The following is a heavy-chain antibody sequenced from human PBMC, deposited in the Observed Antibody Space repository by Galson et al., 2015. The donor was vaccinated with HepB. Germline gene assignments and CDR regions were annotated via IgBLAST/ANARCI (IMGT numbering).Heavy chain of an antibody. CDR3: ARGWILTDYYIATGGMDV. CDR2: IDSTSTYM. CDR1: GFTFSRYN. Sequence: SLRLSCAASGFTFSRYNMNWVRQAPGKGLEWVSSIDSTSTYMYYGDSVKGRFTISRDNAKNSLYLRLNTLRAEDTAVYYCARGWILTDYYIATGGMDVWGQGTTVTVSS. D-gene: IGHD3-9*01. V-gene: IGHV3-21*01. J-gene: IGHJ6*02.